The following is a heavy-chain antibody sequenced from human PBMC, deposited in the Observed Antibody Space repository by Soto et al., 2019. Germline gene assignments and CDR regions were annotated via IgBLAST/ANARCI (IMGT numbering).Heavy chain of an antibody. Sequence: QVQLVQSGAEVKKPGASVKVSCKASGYTFTRYDINWVRQATGQGLEWIGWMSPNSGNTGYAQKFQGRVTMTRNTSISTGYMELSSLISEDTAVYYCARGSSGWYDYWGQGTLVTVSS. V-gene: IGHV1-8*01. CDR3: ARGSSGWYDY. CDR1: GYTFTRYD. J-gene: IGHJ4*02. CDR2: MSPNSGNT. D-gene: IGHD6-19*01.